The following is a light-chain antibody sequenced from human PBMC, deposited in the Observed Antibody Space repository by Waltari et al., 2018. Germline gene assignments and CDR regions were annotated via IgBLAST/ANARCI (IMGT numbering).Light chain of an antibody. CDR2: AAS. CDR1: QSISTY. J-gene: IGKJ5*01. Sequence: QMTPSPSSLSASVGDRVTIACRSSQSISTYLNWYRHKPGKAPELLIFAASSLQSGVPSRFSGSGSGTDFTLTISSLQAEDFATYYCQQSYTPPPTFGQGTRLDIK. V-gene: IGKV1-39*01. CDR3: QQSYTPPPT.